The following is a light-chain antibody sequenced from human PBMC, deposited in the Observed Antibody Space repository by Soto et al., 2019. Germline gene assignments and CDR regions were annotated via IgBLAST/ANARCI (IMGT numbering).Light chain of an antibody. J-gene: IGLJ2*01. CDR1: SSNIGAGYD. V-gene: IGLV1-40*01. CDR3: QSYDSSHVV. CDR2: GNS. Sequence: QSVLTQPPSVSGAPGQRVTISCTGSSSNIGAGYDVHWYQQLPGTAPKLLIYGNSNRPSGVPDRFSGSKSGTSASLAITGVQAEDEADYYSQSYDSSHVVFGGGTKVTVL.